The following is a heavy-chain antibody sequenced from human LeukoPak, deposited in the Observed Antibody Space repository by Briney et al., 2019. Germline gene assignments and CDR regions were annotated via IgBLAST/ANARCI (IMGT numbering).Heavy chain of an antibody. CDR2: ITGGSDST. J-gene: IGHJ4*02. CDR1: GFTFSDYV. CDR3: AKGSAAARPYYFDY. D-gene: IGHD6-6*01. V-gene: IGHV3-23*01. Sequence: KSGGSLRLSCAASGFTFSDYVMSWVRQAPGKGLEWVSAITGGSDSTYYADSVKGRFTISRDNSKNTLYLQMNGLRAEDTAVYYCAKGSAAARPYYFDYWGQGTLVTVSS.